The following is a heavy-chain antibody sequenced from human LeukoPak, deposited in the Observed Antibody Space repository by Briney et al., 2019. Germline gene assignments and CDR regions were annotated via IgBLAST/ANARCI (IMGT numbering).Heavy chain of an antibody. Sequence: GGSLRLSCPASGFTFSNYVMSWVRQAPGKGLEWVSAITGGSDSTYYADSVKGRFTISRDNSKNTLYLQMNGLRAEDTAVYYCAREKDGMDVWGQGTTVIVSS. CDR2: ITGGSDST. CDR1: GFTFSNYV. CDR3: AREKDGMDV. J-gene: IGHJ6*02. V-gene: IGHV3-23*01.